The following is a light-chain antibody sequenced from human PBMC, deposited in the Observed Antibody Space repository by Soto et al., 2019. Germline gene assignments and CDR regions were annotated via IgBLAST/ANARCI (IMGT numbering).Light chain of an antibody. Sequence: DIQMTQSPSSLSASVGDRVTITCRASQSISSYLNWYQQKPGKAPTLLIYAASSLQSGVPSRFSGSGSVTDFTLTISILQPEDFATYYCQQSYSTPLTFGGGTKVEIK. CDR1: QSISSY. V-gene: IGKV1-39*01. CDR2: AAS. CDR3: QQSYSTPLT. J-gene: IGKJ4*01.